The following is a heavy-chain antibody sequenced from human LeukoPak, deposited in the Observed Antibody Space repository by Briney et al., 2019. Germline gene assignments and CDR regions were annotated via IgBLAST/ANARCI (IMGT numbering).Heavy chain of an antibody. J-gene: IGHJ4*02. CDR2: TYTTGST. CDR1: GGSIGSYY. D-gene: IGHD3-10*01. CDR3: ATGPSASGSFQLDY. V-gene: IGHV4-4*07. Sequence: SETLSLTCTVSGGSIGSYYWGWIRQPAGNGLEWISRTYTTGSTVYNPSLTRRVTITVGTSKNQFSLRLSSVTAADMPVYYCATGPSASGSFQLDYWGQGTLVTVYS.